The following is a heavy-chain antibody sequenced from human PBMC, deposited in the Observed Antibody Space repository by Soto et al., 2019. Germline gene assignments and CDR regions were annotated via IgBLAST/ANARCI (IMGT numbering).Heavy chain of an antibody. CDR2: ISKDGGDK. D-gene: IGHD5-18*01. Sequence: VQLVESGGGVVQPGRSLRLSCAASGFTFSSYGMHWVRQAPGKGLEWVAVISKDGGDKEYAESVKGRCTISRENSKSTVYLQMNSLRVEDTAVYYCAKDGYKYKYYSDYWGQGTLVTVSS. CDR3: AKDGYKYKYYSDY. V-gene: IGHV3-30*18. J-gene: IGHJ4*02. CDR1: GFTFSSYG.